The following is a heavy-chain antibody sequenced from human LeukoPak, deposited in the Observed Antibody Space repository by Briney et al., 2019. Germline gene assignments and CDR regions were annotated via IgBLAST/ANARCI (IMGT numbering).Heavy chain of an antibody. CDR2: ISRSGDYI. CDR1: GFTFSSYT. J-gene: IGHJ4*02. CDR3: AKDRLVGGSDRHPLDY. D-gene: IGHD1-26*01. V-gene: IGHV3-21*01. Sequence: GGSLRLSCAASGFTFSSYTMTWVRQAPGKGLEWVSSISRSGDYIFYADSVRGRFTISRDNAKNSLYLQMTSLRAEDTAVYYFAKDRLVGGSDRHPLDYRGQGSLVTVSS.